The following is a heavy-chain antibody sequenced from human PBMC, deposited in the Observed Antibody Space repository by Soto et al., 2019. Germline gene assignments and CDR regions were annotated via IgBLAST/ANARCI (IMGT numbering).Heavy chain of an antibody. CDR3: ATLGYCSSTSCSSELDY. J-gene: IGHJ4*02. V-gene: IGHV4-34*01. CDR2: INHSGST. CDR1: GGSFSGYY. D-gene: IGHD2-2*01. Sequence: SETLSLTCAVYGGSFSGYYWSWIRQPPGKGLEWIGEINHSGSTNYNPSLKSRVTISVDTSKNQFSLKLSSVTAADTAVYYCATLGYCSSTSCSSELDYWGKGTLVTVSS.